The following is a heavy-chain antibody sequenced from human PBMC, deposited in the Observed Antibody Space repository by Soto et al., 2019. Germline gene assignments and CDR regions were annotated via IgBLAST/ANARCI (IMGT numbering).Heavy chain of an antibody. CDR2: ISSDGSDK. Sequence: GGSLRLSCAASGFTFRSTGIHWVRQAPGAGLEWVAVISSDGSDKYYADSVKGRVSVFRDNSKNTAYLEMRSLILEDTAVYFCAKDYSATWYYFDSWGQGTLVTVSS. D-gene: IGHD6-13*01. CDR1: GFTFRSTG. J-gene: IGHJ4*02. CDR3: AKDYSATWYYFDS. V-gene: IGHV3-30*18.